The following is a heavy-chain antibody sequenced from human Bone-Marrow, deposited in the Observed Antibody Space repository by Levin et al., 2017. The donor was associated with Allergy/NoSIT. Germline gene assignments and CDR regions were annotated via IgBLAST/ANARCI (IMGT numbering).Heavy chain of an antibody. Sequence: SQTLSLTCTVSGGSINSGNYYWGWIRQPPGKGLEWIGSIYYTGNTYYNPSLKSRVTISIDTSKNQFSLQLTSVTAADTAMFYCARHPSRYGIFAYWGQGTLVTVSS. D-gene: IGHD5-12*01. J-gene: IGHJ4*02. CDR2: IYYTGNT. CDR1: GGSINSGNYY. CDR3: ARHPSRYGIFAY. V-gene: IGHV4-39*01.